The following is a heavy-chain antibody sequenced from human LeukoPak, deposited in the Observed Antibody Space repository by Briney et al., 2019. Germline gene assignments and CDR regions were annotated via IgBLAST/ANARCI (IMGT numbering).Heavy chain of an antibody. CDR1: GVSVTNHY. Sequence: PSETLSLTCSVSGVSVTNHYWNWIRQPPGKGLEWIGYISYSGSTDYNPSLKSRVTMSLDTSKSQSSLKLSSVTAADTAVYYCARGSTPDYWGQGTLVTVSS. J-gene: IGHJ4*02. CDR2: ISYSGST. D-gene: IGHD1-26*01. V-gene: IGHV4-59*02. CDR3: ARGSTPDY.